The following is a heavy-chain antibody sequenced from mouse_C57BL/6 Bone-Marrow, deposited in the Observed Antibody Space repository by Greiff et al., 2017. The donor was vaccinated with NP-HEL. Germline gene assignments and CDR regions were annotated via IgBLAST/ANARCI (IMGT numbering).Heavy chain of an antibody. D-gene: IGHD2-1*01. CDR3: ARSPLYYGNYLYWYFDV. CDR2: ILPGSGST. Sequence: QVQLKESGAELMKPGASVKLSCKATGYTFTGYWIEWVKQRPGHGLEWIGEILPGSGSTNYNEKFKGKATFTADTSSNTAYMQLSSLTTEDSAIYYCARSPLYYGNYLYWYFDVWGTGTTVTVSS. CDR1: GYTFTGYW. V-gene: IGHV1-9*01. J-gene: IGHJ1*03.